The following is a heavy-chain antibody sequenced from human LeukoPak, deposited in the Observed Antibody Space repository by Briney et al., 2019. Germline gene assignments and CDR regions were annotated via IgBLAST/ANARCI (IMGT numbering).Heavy chain of an antibody. CDR3: ARVCLVSRLGELSSSDYYYYYYMDV. V-gene: IGHV4-39*07. J-gene: IGHJ6*03. Sequence: PSETLSLTCTVSGGSISSSSYYWGWIRQPPGKGLEWIGSIYYSGSTYYNPSLKSRVTISVDTSKNQFSLKLSSVTAADTAVYYCARVCLVSRLGELSSSDYYYYYYMDVWGKGTTVTVSS. D-gene: IGHD3-16*02. CDR2: IYYSGST. CDR1: GGSISSSSYY.